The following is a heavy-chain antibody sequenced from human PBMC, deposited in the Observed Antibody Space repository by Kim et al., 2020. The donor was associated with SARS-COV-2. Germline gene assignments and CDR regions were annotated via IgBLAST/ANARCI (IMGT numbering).Heavy chain of an antibody. V-gene: IGHV4-34*01. CDR3: ARTPQGYCTNGACLSYFDY. D-gene: IGHD2-8*01. J-gene: IGHJ4*02. Sequence: SRVTISVDTSKNQFSLKLSSGTAADTAVYYCARTPQGYCTNGACLSYFDYWGQGTLVTVSS.